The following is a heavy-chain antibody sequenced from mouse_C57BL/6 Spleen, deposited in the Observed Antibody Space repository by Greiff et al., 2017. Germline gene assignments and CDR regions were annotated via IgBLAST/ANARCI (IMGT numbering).Heavy chain of an antibody. CDR2: IDPSDSYT. CDR3: ARMYY. Sequence: QVQLKQPGAELVRPGTSVKLSCKASGYTFTSYWMHWVKQRPGQGLEWIGVIDPSDSYTNYNQKFKGKATLTVDTSSSTAYMQLSSLTSEDSAVYYCARMYYWGQGTSVTVS. J-gene: IGHJ4*01. V-gene: IGHV1-59*01. CDR1: GYTFTSYW.